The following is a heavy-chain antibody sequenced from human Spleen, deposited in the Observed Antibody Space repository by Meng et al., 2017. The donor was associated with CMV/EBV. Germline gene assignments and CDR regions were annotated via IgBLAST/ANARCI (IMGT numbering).Heavy chain of an antibody. CDR2: ISATGKRT. CDR3: ARLLAQSGYYYYYYGMDV. D-gene: IGHD3-3*01. V-gene: IGHV3-21*01. Sequence: GESLKISCAASGFTFSSYAMSWVRQTPGKGLEWVSSISATGKRTYYADSVKGRFTISRDNAKNSLYLQMNSLRAEDTAVYYCARLLAQSGYYYYYYGMDVWGQGTTVTVSS. CDR1: GFTFSSYA. J-gene: IGHJ6*02.